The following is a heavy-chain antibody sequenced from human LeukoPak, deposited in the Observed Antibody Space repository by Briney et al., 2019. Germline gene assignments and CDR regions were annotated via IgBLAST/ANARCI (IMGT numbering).Heavy chain of an antibody. CDR1: GGTFSSYA. CDR2: IIPIFGTA. CDR3: ARWGANMVRGVIFSYYGMDV. V-gene: IGHV1-69*06. J-gene: IGHJ6*04. Sequence: GASVKVSCKASGGTFSSYAISWVRQATGQGLEWMGGIIPIFGTANYAQKFQGRVTITADKSTSTAYMELSSLRSEDTAVYYCARWGANMVRGVIFSYYGMDVWGKGTTVTVSS. D-gene: IGHD3-10*01.